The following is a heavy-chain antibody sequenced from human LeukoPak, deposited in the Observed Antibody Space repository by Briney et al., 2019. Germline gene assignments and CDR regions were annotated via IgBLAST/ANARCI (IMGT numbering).Heavy chain of an antibody. CDR2: ISYDGSNK. D-gene: IGHD6-19*01. V-gene: IGHV3-30-3*01. CDR1: GFTFSSYA. J-gene: IGHJ4*02. CDR3: ARASSYSSGWSHLPY. Sequence: PGRSLRLSCAASGFTFSSYAMRWVRQAPGKGLEWVAVISYDGSNKYYADSVKGRFTISRDNSKNTLYLQMNSLRAEDTAVYYCARASSYSSGWSHLPYWGQGTLVTVSS.